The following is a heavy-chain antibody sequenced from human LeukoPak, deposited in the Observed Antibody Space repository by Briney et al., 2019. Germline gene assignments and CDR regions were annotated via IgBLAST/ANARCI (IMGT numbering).Heavy chain of an antibody. J-gene: IGHJ4*02. CDR2: IYHSGST. CDR1: GGSISSGGYS. Sequence: SETLSLTCAVSGGSISSGGYSWSWIRQPPGKGLEWIGCIYHSGSTYYNPSLKSRVTISVDRSKNQFSLKLSSVTAADTAVYYCARGGRYFDWVIDYWGQGTLVTVSS. D-gene: IGHD3-9*01. V-gene: IGHV4-30-2*01. CDR3: ARGGRYFDWVIDY.